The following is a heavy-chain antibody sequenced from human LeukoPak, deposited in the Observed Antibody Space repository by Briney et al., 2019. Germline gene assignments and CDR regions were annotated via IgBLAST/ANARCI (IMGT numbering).Heavy chain of an antibody. CDR1: GFTFSSYA. CDR3: ARYSSSWYSPFDY. D-gene: IGHD6-13*01. Sequence: GGSLRLSCAASGFTFSSYAMSWVRQAPGKGLEWVSAISGSGGSTYYADSVKGRFTISRDNSKNTLYLQMNSLRAEDTAVYYCARYSSSWYSPFDYWGQGTLVTVSP. CDR2: ISGSGGST. J-gene: IGHJ4*02. V-gene: IGHV3-23*01.